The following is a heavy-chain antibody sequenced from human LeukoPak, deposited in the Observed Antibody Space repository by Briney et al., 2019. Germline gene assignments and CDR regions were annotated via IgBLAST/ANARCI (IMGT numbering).Heavy chain of an antibody. D-gene: IGHD6-19*01. J-gene: IGHJ3*02. CDR1: GDSVSSNSAA. CDR3: AREASADSSGWYPEAFDI. Sequence: KRSQTLSLTCAISGDSVSSNSAAWNWIRQSPSRGLEWLGRTYYRSKWYNDYAVSVKSRITINPDTSKNQFSLQLNSVTPEDTAVYYCAREASADSSGWYPEAFDIWGQGTMVTVSS. V-gene: IGHV6-1*01. CDR2: TYYRSKWYN.